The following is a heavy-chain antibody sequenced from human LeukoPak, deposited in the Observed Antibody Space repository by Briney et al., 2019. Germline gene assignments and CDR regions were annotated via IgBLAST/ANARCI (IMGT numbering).Heavy chain of an antibody. CDR1: GFTFSSYS. V-gene: IGHV3-7*01. CDR3: ASSPYYYNSSGYYFDY. CDR2: IKQDGSEK. D-gene: IGHD3-22*01. Sequence: PGGSLRLSCAASGFTFSSYSMNWVRQAPGKGLEWVATIKQDGSEKYYVDSVKGRFTISRDNAKNSLYLQMNSLRAEDTAVYYCASSPYYYNSSGYYFDYWGQGTLVTVSS. J-gene: IGHJ4*02.